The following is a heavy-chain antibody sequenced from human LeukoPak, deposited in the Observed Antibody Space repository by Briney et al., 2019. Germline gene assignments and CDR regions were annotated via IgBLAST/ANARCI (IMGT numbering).Heavy chain of an antibody. CDR2: ISSSSSYI. CDR1: GFTFSSYS. CDR3: ARDSGLSQKAVAGTD. D-gene: IGHD6-19*01. J-gene: IGHJ4*02. V-gene: IGHV3-21*01. Sequence: GGSLRLSCAASGFTFSSYSMNWVRQAPGKGPEWVSSISSSSSYIYYADSVKGRFTISRDNAKNSLYLQMNNLRAEDTAVYYCARDSGLSQKAVAGTDWGQGTLVTVSS.